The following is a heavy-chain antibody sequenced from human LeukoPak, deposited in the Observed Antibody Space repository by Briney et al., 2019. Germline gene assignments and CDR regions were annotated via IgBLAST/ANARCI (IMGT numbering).Heavy chain of an antibody. J-gene: IGHJ4*02. V-gene: IGHV3-23*01. CDR3: ARGGSTGWYSFDY. D-gene: IGHD6-19*01. CDR1: GFTFSNYA. CDR2: ISGSAGDI. Sequence: GGSLRLSRAASGFTFSNYAMSWVRQAPGKGLEWVSSISGSAGDIYYADSVKGRFTISRDNAKNSLYLRMNSLRAEDTALYYCARGGSTGWYSFDYWGQGTLVTVSS.